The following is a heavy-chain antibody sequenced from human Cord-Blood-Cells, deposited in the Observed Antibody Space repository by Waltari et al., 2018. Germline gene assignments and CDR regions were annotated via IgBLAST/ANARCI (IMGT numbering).Heavy chain of an antibody. CDR2: IYTRGST. CDR3: ARESRNVLLWFGELTYYYYMDV. J-gene: IGHJ6*03. D-gene: IGHD3-10*01. CDR1: GGSISSYY. Sequence: QVQLQESGPGLVKPSATLSPTCTVSGGSISSYYWTWILPPAGKGMDGIGRIYTRGSTNYNPSRKSRVTMSVDTSKNQFPLKLSSVTAADTAVYYCARESRNVLLWFGELTYYYYMDVWGKGTTVTVSS. V-gene: IGHV4-4*07.